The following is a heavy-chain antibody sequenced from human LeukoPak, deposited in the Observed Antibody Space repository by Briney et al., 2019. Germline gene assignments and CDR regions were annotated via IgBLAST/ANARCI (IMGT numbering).Heavy chain of an antibody. J-gene: IGHJ6*02. V-gene: IGHV1-46*01. CDR3: AREAGATPRGYYYYYGMDV. D-gene: IGHD1-26*01. CDR1: GYTFTSYY. Sequence: ASVKVSCKASGYTFTSYYMHWVRQAPGQGLEWMGIINPSGGSTSYAQKFQGRVTMTRDTSTSTVYMELSSLRSEDTAVYYCAREAGATPRGYYYYYGMDVWGQGTTVTVSS. CDR2: INPSGGST.